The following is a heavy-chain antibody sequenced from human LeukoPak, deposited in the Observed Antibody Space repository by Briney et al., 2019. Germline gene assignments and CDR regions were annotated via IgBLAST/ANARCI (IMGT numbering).Heavy chain of an antibody. V-gene: IGHV3-53*04. D-gene: IGHD4-4*01. J-gene: IGHJ3*02. CDR3: ARFERDGSTGAFDI. CDR2: IYSGGST. CDR1: GFTVSSNY. Sequence: PGGSLRLSCAASGFTVSSNYMSWVRQAPGKGLEWVSVIYSGGSTYYADSVKGRFTISRHNSKNTLYLQMNSLRAEDTAVYYCARFERDGSTGAFDIWGQGTMVTVSS.